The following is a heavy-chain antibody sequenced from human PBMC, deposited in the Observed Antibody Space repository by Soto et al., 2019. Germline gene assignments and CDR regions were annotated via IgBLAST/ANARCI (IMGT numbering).Heavy chain of an antibody. Sequence: QVQLVQSGAEVKKPGASVKVSCKASGYTFTSYDINWVRQATGQGHEWMGWMNPNNNNTGYAQKFQGRVTMTRSTSRNTAYMELSSLGSEDTAVYYCARGPHPYFNDYWGQGTLVTVSS. D-gene: IGHD2-8*01. V-gene: IGHV1-8*01. J-gene: IGHJ4*02. CDR2: MNPNNNNT. CDR1: GYTFTSYD. CDR3: ARGPHPYFNDY.